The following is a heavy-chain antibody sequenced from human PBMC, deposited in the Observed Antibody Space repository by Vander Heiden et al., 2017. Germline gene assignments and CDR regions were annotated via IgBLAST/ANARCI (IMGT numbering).Heavy chain of an antibody. CDR3: AKDFGDNGFYYGLDV. J-gene: IGHJ6*02. CDR2: ISGSGSNT. V-gene: IGHV3-23*01. CDR1: GLTFSSTA. D-gene: IGHD1-20*01. Sequence: GQLLESGGGVVQPGGSLRLSCAASGLTFSSTAMNWVRQAPGKGLEWVSVISGSGSNTYYADSVKGRFTISRDNSKNTLYLQMSSLRAEDTAVYYCAKDFGDNGFYYGLDVWGQGTTVTVSS.